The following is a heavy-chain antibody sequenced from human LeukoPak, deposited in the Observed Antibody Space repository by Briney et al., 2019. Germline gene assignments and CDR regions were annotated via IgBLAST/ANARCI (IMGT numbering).Heavy chain of an antibody. V-gene: IGHV3-23*01. CDR2: ISGSGGST. Sequence: GGSLRLSCAASGFTFSSYAMSWVRQAPGKGLEWVSTISGSGGSTYYADSVKGRFTISRDNSKNTLNLQMNSLRAEDTAIYYCAKDRIAAAGTVDYWGQGTLVTVSS. J-gene: IGHJ4*02. D-gene: IGHD6-13*01. CDR3: AKDRIAAAGTVDY. CDR1: GFTFSSYA.